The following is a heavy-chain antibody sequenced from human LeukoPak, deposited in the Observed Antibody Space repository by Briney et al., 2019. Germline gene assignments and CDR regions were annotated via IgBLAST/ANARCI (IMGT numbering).Heavy chain of an antibody. CDR2: INHSGST. V-gene: IGHV4-34*01. J-gene: IGHJ4*02. Sequence: SETLSLTCAVYGGSFSGFYWSWIRQPPGKGLEWIGEINHSGSTNYNPSLKSRVTISVDTSKNQFSLKLSSVTAADTAVYYCARASYGGYGIDYWGQGTLVAVSS. CDR3: ARASYGGYGIDY. D-gene: IGHD5-12*01. CDR1: GGSFSGFY.